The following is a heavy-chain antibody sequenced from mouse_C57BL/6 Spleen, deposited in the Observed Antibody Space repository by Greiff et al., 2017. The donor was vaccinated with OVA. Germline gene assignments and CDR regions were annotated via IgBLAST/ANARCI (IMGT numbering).Heavy chain of an antibody. D-gene: IGHD3-1*01. J-gene: IGHJ4*01. Sequence: EVQLQQSGPELVKPGASVKISCKASGYTFTDYYMNWVKQSHGKSLEWIGDINPNNGGTSYKQKFKGKATLTVDKSSSPAYMELRSLTSEDSAVYYCARRAYYYAMDYWGQGTSVTVSS. CDR1: GYTFTDYY. CDR3: ARRAYYYAMDY. CDR2: INPNNGGT. V-gene: IGHV1-26*01.